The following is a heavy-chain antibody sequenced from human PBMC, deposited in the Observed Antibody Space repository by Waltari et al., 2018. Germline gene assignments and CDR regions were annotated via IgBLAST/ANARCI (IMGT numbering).Heavy chain of an antibody. V-gene: IGHV1-8*01. J-gene: IGHJ4*02. CDR3: AIGLDYDFWSGYYTPNY. CDR1: GYTFTSYD. Sequence: QVQLVQSGAEVKKPGASVKVSCKASGYTFTSYDINWVRQATGQGLEWMGWMNPNSGNTGYAQKFQGRVTMTRNTSISTAYMELSSLRSEDTAVYYCAIGLDYDFWSGYYTPNYWGQGTLVTISS. CDR2: MNPNSGNT. D-gene: IGHD3-3*01.